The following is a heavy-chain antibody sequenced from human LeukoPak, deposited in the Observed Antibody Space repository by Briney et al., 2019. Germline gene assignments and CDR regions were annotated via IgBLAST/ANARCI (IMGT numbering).Heavy chain of an antibody. J-gene: IGHJ5*02. D-gene: IGHD3-16*02. Sequence: GGSLRLSCAVSGFTFSSYAMSWVRQAPGKGLEWVSAISGSGGSTYYADSVKGRFTISRDNSKNTLYLQMNSLRAEDTAVYYCAKPRLRLGELSPNWFDPWGQGTLVTVSS. CDR1: GFTFSSYA. CDR3: AKPRLRLGELSPNWFDP. CDR2: ISGSGGST. V-gene: IGHV3-23*01.